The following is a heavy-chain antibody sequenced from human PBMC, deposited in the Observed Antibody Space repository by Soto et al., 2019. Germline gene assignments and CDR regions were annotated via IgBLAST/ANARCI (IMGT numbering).Heavy chain of an antibody. D-gene: IGHD2-15*01. CDR3: ASGYCGGGGCYLRRDAFDV. CDR2: INPSSSHI. Sequence: EVQLVESGGGLVMPGGSLRLSCAASGFTFASYHMSWVRQAPGKGLDWVSSINPSSSHIYYADSVRGRFTISRDDSKNSLHLHMNRLRTEDVAIYYCASGYCGGGGCYLRRDAFDVWGKGTTVTVSS. J-gene: IGHJ3*01. V-gene: IGHV3-21*02. CDR1: GFTFASYH.